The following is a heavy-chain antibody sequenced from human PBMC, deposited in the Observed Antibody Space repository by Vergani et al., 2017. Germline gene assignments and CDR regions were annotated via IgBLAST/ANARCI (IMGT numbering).Heavy chain of an antibody. CDR3: GRVADFYGLGSRLLDL. D-gene: IGHD3-10*01. J-gene: IGHJ5*02. CDR1: GGSMSGYY. V-gene: IGHV4-59*01. Sequence: QVRLQESCPGLVKPSETLSLTCSVPGGSMSGYYWSWIRQPPGKELEWIGYMYHSGSTNYNPSLETRVTISGDTSKNQFSLKLNSVTAADTAVYYGGRVADFYGLGSRLLDLWGQGILVTVSS. CDR2: MYHSGST.